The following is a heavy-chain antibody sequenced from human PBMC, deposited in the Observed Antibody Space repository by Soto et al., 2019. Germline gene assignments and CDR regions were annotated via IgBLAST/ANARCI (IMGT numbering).Heavy chain of an antibody. Sequence: EVQLVESGGGLIKPGGSLRLSCTASGFTFSSYTMNWVRQAPGKGLEWVSSISTSSSFKYYADSVKGRFTISRDNAKNSLYLQMNNLRAEDTAVYYCARIPDYGDHWAQGTLVTVSS. V-gene: IGHV3-21*01. CDR1: GFTFSSYT. D-gene: IGHD2-2*02. J-gene: IGHJ4*02. CDR2: ISTSSSFK. CDR3: ARIPDYGDH.